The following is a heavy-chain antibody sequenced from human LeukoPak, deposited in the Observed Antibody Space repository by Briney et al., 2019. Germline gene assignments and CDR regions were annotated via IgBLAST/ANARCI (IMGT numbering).Heavy chain of an antibody. CDR1: GFTLSDYG. V-gene: IGHV3-48*01. CDR2: ISGCSSAI. D-gene: IGHD2-15*01. Sequence: PGGSLRLSCTVSGFTLSDYGMNWVRQAPGKGLEWVSFISGCSSAIHYADSVKGRFTISRDNAKKSLYLQMNGLRAEDTARYYCAREMYYCSGGSCYSWEYQYAMDVWGQGTTVTVSS. J-gene: IGHJ6*02. CDR3: AREMYYCSGGSCYSWEYQYAMDV.